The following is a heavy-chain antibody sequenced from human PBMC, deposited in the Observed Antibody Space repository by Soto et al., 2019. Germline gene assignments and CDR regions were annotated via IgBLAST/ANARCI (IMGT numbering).Heavy chain of an antibody. CDR2: IYAAGTT. J-gene: IGHJ5*02. D-gene: IGHD1-1*01. V-gene: IGHV4-4*07. Sequence: SETLSLTCTVSGASISGFYWSWIRKSAGKGLEWIGRIYAAGTTDYNPSLKSRVMMSVDTSKKQFSLKLRSVTAADTAVYYCVRDGTKTLRDWFDPWGQGISVTVS. CDR3: VRDGTKTLRDWFDP. CDR1: GASISGFY.